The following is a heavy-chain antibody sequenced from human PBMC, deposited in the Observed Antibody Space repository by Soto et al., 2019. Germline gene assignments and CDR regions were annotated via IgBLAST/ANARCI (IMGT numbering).Heavy chain of an antibody. CDR1: GGSISSGGYY. D-gene: IGHD3-10*01. CDR3: ARGYYYGSGSPPFGYYYYYMDV. V-gene: IGHV4-31*03. CDR2: IYYSGST. J-gene: IGHJ6*03. Sequence: QVQLQESGPGLVKPSQTLSLTCTVSGGSISSGGYYWSWIRQHPGKGLEWIGYIYYSGSTYYNPSLKGRVTISVDTSKNQFSLKLSSVTAADTAVYYCARGYYYGSGSPPFGYYYYYMDVWGKGTTVTVSS.